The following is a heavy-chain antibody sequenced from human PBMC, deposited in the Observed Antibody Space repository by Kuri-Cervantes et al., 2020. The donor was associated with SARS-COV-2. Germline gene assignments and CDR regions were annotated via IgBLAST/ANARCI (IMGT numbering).Heavy chain of an antibody. J-gene: IGHJ6*03. CDR1: GFTFSGSA. Sequence: GGSLGLSCAASGFTFSGSAMHWVRQASGKGLEWVGRIRSKANSYATAYAASVKGRFTISRDDSKNTAYLQMNSLKTEDTAVYYCTRAGDRYYYYYYYMDVWGKGTTVTVSS. V-gene: IGHV3-73*01. D-gene: IGHD2-21*02. CDR2: IRSKANSYAT. CDR3: TRAGDRYYYYYYYMDV.